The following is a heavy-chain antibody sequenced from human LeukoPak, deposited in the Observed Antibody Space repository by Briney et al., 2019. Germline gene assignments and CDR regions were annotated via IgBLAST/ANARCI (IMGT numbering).Heavy chain of an antibody. D-gene: IGHD6-19*01. CDR1: GYTFTGYY. CDR3: ARGAGADWYYYYYMDV. J-gene: IGHJ6*03. CDR2: INPNSGGT. Sequence: ASVKVSCKASGYTFTGYYMHWVRQAPGQGLEWMGWINPNSGGTNYAQKFQGRVTMTRDTSISTAYMELSRLRSDDTAVYYCARGAGADWYYYYYMDVWGRGTTVTVSS. V-gene: IGHV1-2*02.